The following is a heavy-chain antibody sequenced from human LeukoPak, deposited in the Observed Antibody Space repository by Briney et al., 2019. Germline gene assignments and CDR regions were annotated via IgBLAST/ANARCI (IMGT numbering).Heavy chain of an antibody. J-gene: IGHJ4*02. V-gene: IGHV3-48*03. CDR1: GFTFSSYE. CDR3: ARVRVVAATDDYYFDY. Sequence: GGSLRLSCAASGFTFSSYEMNWVRQAPGEGLEWVSYISSSGSTIYYADSVKGRFTISRDNAKNSLYLQMNSLRAEDTAVYYCARVRVVAATDDYYFDYWGQGTLVTVSS. D-gene: IGHD2-15*01. CDR2: ISSSGSTI.